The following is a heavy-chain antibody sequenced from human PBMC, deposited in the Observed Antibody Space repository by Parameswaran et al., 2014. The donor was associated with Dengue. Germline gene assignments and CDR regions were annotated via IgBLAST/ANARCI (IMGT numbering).Heavy chain of an antibody. J-gene: IGHJ3*02. CDR2: IYYSGST. V-gene: IGHV4-30-4*01. D-gene: IGHD3-16*01. CDR3: ARAWVTFGGGNDAFDI. Sequence: RWIRQPPGKGLEWIGYIYYSGSTYYNPSLKSRVTISVDTSKNQFSLKLSSVTAADTAVYYCARAWVTFGGGNDAFDIWGQGTMVTVSS.